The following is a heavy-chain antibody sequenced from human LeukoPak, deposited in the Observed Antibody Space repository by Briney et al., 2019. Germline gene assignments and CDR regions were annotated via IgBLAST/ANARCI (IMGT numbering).Heavy chain of an antibody. CDR2: IGSSGTTI. V-gene: IGHV3-48*03. CDR1: GFPFSIYE. J-gene: IGHJ4*02. D-gene: IGHD4-17*01. CDR3: ARDSYGDYVLDY. Sequence: PGGSLRLSCAVSGFPFSIYEMNWVRQAPGKGLEWVSNIGSSGTTIYYADSVKGRFSISRDNAKNSLYLQMNSLRAEDTAVYCCARDSYGDYVLDYWGQGTLVTVSS.